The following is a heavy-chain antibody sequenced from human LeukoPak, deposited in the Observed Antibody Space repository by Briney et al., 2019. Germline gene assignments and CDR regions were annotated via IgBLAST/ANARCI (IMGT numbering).Heavy chain of an antibody. J-gene: IGHJ4*02. CDR1: GFTFSSYW. CDR2: INSDGRSI. Sequence: GSLRLSCAASGFTFSSYWMHWVRQAPGKGLVWVSRINSDGRSIDYVDSVKGRLTISRDNAKNTLYLQMNSLRAEDTAVYYCARSEWELLGDYWGQGTLVTVSS. D-gene: IGHD1-26*01. V-gene: IGHV3-74*01. CDR3: ARSEWELLGDY.